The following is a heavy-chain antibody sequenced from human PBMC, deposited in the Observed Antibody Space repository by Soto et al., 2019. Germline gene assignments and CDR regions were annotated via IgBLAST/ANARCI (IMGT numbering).Heavy chain of an antibody. V-gene: IGHV4-31*03. Sequence: QVQLQESGPGLVKPSQTLSLTCTVSGGSISSGGYYWSWIRQHPGKGLEGIGYIYYSGSTYYNPSLKSRVTISVDTSKNQFSLKLSSVTAADTAVYYCARGGYYDSSGPYYYYGMDVWGQGTTVTVSS. J-gene: IGHJ6*02. D-gene: IGHD3-22*01. CDR3: ARGGYYDSSGPYYYYGMDV. CDR2: IYYSGST. CDR1: GGSISSGGYY.